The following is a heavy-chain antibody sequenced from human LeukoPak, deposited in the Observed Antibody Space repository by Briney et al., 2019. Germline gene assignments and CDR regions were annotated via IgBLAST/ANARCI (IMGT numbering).Heavy chain of an antibody. CDR2: INPNSGGT. Sequence: ASVKVSCKASGYTFIGYYMHWVRQAPGQGLEWVGRINPNSGGTNYAQKLHGRVTMTRDTSISTAYMELSRLRSDDTAVYYCARADCSSTSCLNAFDIWGQGTMVTVSS. CDR3: ARADCSSTSCLNAFDI. CDR1: GYTFIGYY. V-gene: IGHV1-2*06. J-gene: IGHJ3*02. D-gene: IGHD2-2*01.